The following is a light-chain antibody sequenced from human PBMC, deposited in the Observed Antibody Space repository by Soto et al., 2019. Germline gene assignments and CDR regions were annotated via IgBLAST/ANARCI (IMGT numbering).Light chain of an antibody. CDR2: KAS. J-gene: IGKJ3*01. Sequence: DIQMTQSPSTLSASVGDRVTITCRASQSISSWLAWYHQKPGKAPKLLIYKASSLESGVPSRFSGSGSGTEFTLTISSLQPDDLATYYCQQYNSSPFTFGPGTKVVIK. CDR3: QQYNSSPFT. CDR1: QSISSW. V-gene: IGKV1-5*03.